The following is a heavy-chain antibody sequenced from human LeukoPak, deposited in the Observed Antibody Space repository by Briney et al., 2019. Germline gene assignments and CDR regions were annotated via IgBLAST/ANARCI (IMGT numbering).Heavy chain of an antibody. CDR1: GYMFTDHH. V-gene: IGHV1-2*02. J-gene: IGHJ4*02. Sequence: ASVKVSCKASGYMFTDHHMHWVRQAPGQGLEWMGWINPDSGGADYAQKFQGRVTMTRDTSISTAYMELSRLRSDDTAVHYCARDAIVRDYSYSDYWGQGTLVTVSS. CDR2: INPDSGGA. CDR3: ARDAIVRDYSYSDY. D-gene: IGHD4-11*01.